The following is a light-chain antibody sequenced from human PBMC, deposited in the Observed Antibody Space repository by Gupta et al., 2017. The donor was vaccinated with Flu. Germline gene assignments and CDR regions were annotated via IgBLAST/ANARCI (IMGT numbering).Light chain of an antibody. Sequence: SYVLTQPPSVSVAPGQTARVTCGGSNIGGRSVFWYQQKSGQAPLLVIYDSADRPSGIPERFSASNSGTTATLTITRVEGGDEADYYCQVCDSDDARRVFGGGTKLTVL. J-gene: IGLJ3*02. CDR1: NIGGRS. CDR3: QVCDSDDARRV. V-gene: IGLV3-21*02. CDR2: DSA.